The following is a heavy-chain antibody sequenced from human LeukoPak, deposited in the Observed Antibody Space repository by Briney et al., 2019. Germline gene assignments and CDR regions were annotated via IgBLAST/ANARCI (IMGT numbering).Heavy chain of an antibody. Sequence: SVTVSCTASAYNFTDYYIHRIRHAPGQGLGWMGWINPETGDTNYAQKFPDRVTFTRDTSLITFYMDVTSMRSEDTAISYFSRGAKAFWGQGTLVSVCS. J-gene: IGHJ4*02. CDR3: SRGAKAF. CDR2: INPETGDT. V-gene: IGHV1-2*02. CDR1: AYNFTDYY.